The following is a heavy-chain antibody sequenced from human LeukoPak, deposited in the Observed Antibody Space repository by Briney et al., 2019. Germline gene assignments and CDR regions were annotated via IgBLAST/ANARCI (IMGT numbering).Heavy chain of an antibody. CDR1: GFTFSSYG. CDR2: IWYDGSNK. V-gene: IGHV3-33*01. D-gene: IGHD2-2*01. J-gene: IGHJ6*02. Sequence: GGSLRLSCAASGFTFSSYGMHWVRQAPGKGLEWVAVIWYDGSNKYYADSVKDRFTISRDNSKNTLYLQMNSLRAEDTAVYYCARDHSVVVPAAIRIHCGMDVWGQGTTVTVSS. CDR3: ARDHSVVVPAAIRIHCGMDV.